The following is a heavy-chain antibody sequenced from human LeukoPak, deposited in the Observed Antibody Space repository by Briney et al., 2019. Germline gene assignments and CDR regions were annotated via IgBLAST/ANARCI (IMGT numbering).Heavy chain of an antibody. D-gene: IGHD3-22*01. V-gene: IGHV1-2*06. CDR2: INPNSGGT. Sequence: GASVKASCKASGYTFTGYYMHWVRQAPGQGLEWMGRINPNSGGTNYAQKFQGRVTMTRDTSISTAYMELSRLRSDDTAVYYCARDADYYDSSGYYYGENAFDIWGQGTMVTVSS. CDR1: GYTFTGYY. J-gene: IGHJ3*02. CDR3: ARDADYYDSSGYYYGENAFDI.